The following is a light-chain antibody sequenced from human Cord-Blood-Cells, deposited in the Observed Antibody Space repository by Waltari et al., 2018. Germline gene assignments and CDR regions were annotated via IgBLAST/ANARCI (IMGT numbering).Light chain of an antibody. CDR2: GAS. Sequence: EIVLPQSPGTLSSSPGERATLSCRASQSVSSSYFAGYQQKPGQAPRLLIYGASSRATGIPDRFSGSGSGTDFTLTISRLEPEDFAVYYCQQYGSSPYTFGQGTKLEIK. CDR1: QSVSSSY. V-gene: IGKV3-20*01. J-gene: IGKJ2*01. CDR3: QQYGSSPYT.